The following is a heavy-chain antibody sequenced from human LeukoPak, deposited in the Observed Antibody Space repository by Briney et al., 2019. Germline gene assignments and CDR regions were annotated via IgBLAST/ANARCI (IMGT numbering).Heavy chain of an antibody. CDR2: IIPLFGRG. CDR1: GGTFITYT. CDR3: ARGGTNSSSWFY. D-gene: IGHD6-13*01. V-gene: IGHV1-69*01. J-gene: IGHJ4*02. Sequence: GASVTVSFKASGGTFITYTISWVRQAPGQGLEWMGGIIPLFGRGNYAQKFQGRVTMTADESSTTAYMELSSLRSEDTAVFYCARGGTNSSSWFYWGQGTLVTVSS.